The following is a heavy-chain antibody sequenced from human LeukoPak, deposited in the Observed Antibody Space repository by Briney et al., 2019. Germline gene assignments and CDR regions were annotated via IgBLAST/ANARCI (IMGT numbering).Heavy chain of an antibody. CDR2: ISYDGSNK. CDR1: GFTFSSYA. CDR3: ARDHPSHDSSGYPYYYYYYMDV. D-gene: IGHD3-22*01. J-gene: IGHJ6*03. V-gene: IGHV3-30*01. Sequence: GRPLRLSCAASGFTFSSYAMHWVRQAPGKGLEGVAVISYDGSNKYYADSVKGRFTISRDNSKNTLYLQMNSLRAEDTAVYYCARDHPSHDSSGYPYYYYYYMDVWGKGTTVTVSS.